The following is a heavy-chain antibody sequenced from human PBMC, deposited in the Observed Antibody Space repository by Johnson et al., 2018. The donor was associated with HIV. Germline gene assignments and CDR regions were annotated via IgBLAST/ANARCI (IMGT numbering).Heavy chain of an antibody. CDR2: INWNGGST. CDR1: GFTFDDYG. V-gene: IGHV3-20*04. D-gene: IGHD3-10*01. Sequence: EVQLVESGGGVVRPGGSLRLSCAASGFTFDDYGMSWVRQAPGKGLEWVSGINWNGGSTGYADSVKCRFTISRDNAKNSLYLQMNSLRAEDTAVYYCARPPPFMGNYGSGSWWAFDIWGQGTMVTVSS. J-gene: IGHJ3*02. CDR3: ARPPPFMGNYGSGSWWAFDI.